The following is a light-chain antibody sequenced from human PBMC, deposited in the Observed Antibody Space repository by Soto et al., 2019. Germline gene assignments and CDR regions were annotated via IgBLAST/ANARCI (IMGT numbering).Light chain of an antibody. V-gene: IGKV1-5*03. CDR3: QQYKSVSLLA. CDR2: RAS. Sequence: DIQMTQSPSTLSASVGDRVTITCRASQSISTWLAWYQQKPGKAPKLLIYRASSLESGVPLRFSGSGSGTEVTLTIRSLQPDGFATDYCQQYKSVSLLAFGRGTELVIK. J-gene: IGKJ2*01. CDR1: QSISTW.